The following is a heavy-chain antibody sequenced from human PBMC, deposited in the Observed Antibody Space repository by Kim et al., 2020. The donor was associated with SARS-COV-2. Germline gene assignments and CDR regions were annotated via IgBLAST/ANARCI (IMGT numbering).Heavy chain of an antibody. CDR2: INPSDTGT. V-gene: IGHV1-46*01. CDR1: GYTFSSYY. CDR3: ARDDCSDGSCPYGMDV. D-gene: IGHD2-15*01. J-gene: IGHJ6*02. Sequence: ASVKVSCKASGYTFSSYYMHWVRRAPGQGLEWMGVINPSDTGTSYAQKFQDRVSMTRDTSTSTVFMELHSLRSEDTAVYYCARDDCSDGSCPYGMDVWGQGTTVTVSS.